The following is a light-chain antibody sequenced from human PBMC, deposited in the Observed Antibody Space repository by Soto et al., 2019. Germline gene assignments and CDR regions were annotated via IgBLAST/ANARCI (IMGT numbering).Light chain of an antibody. CDR2: GAS. CDR3: QLYDSSSWT. CDR1: QSVSNNY. Sequence: EIVLTQSPGTLSLSPGERATLSCRASQSVSNNYLAWYQQKPGQAPRLLIYGASSRATGFPDRFSGSGSGTDFTLTISRLETEDFAVYYCQLYDSSSWTFGQGTKVDIK. V-gene: IGKV3-20*01. J-gene: IGKJ1*01.